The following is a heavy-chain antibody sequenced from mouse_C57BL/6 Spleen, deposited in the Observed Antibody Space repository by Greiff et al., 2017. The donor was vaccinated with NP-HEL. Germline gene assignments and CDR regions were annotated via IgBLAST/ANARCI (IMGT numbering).Heavy chain of an antibody. CDR3: ARGGIYYGNYGAY. D-gene: IGHD2-1*01. CDR1: GYTFTGYW. V-gene: IGHV1-9*01. CDR2: ILPGSGST. Sequence: QVQLQQSGAELMKPGASVKLSCKATGYTFTGYWIEWVKQRPGHGLEWIGEILPGSGSTNYNEKFKGKATFTADTSSNTAYMQLGSLTTEDSAIYDCARGGIYYGNYGAYWGQGTLVTVSA. J-gene: IGHJ3*01.